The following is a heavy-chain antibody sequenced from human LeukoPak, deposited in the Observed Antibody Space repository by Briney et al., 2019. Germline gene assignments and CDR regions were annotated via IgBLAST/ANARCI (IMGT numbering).Heavy chain of an antibody. CDR2: IRYDGSNK. CDR1: GFTFSSYG. V-gene: IGHV3-30*02. D-gene: IGHD3-10*01. CDR3: ARIMVRGVIDLFGY. J-gene: IGHJ4*02. Sequence: GGSLRLSCAASGFTFSSYGMHWVRQAPGKGLEWVAFIRYDGSNKYYADSVKGRFTISRDNSKNTLYLQMNSLRADDTAVYYCARIMVRGVIDLFGYWGQGTLVTVSS.